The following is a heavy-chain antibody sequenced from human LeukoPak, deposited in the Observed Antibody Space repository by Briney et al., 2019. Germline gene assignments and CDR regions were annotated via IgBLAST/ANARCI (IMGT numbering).Heavy chain of an antibody. J-gene: IGHJ5*02. CDR3: ARVGVRIALQGSWFDP. D-gene: IGHD3-10*01. CDR1: GGSFSGYY. CDR2: INHSRST. V-gene: IGHV4-34*01. Sequence: SETLSLTCAVYGGSFSGYYWSWIRQPPGKGLEWIGEINHSRSTNYNPSLKSRVTISVDTSKNQFSLKLSSVTAADTAVYYCARVGVRIALQGSWFDPWGQGTLVTVSS.